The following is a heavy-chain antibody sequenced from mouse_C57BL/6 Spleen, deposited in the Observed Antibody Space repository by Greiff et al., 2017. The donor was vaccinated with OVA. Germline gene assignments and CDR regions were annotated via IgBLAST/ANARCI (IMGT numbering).Heavy chain of an antibody. CDR1: GFTFSDYY. D-gene: IGHD1-1*01. CDR2: INHDGSST. J-gene: IGHJ1*03. Sequence: EVQLVESEGGLVQPGSSMKLSCTASGFTFSDYYMAWVRQVPEKSLEWVANINHDGSSTYYLDSLKGRFTISRDNATNTLYLQMRSLKSEDTATYYCAREYYGSSYGWYFDVWGTGTTVTVSS. CDR3: AREYYGSSYGWYFDV. V-gene: IGHV5-16*01.